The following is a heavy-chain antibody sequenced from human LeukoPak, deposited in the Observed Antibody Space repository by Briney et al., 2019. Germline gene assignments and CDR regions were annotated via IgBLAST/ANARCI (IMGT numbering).Heavy chain of an antibody. J-gene: IGHJ4*02. CDR3: ARSEGAGGPGSTTVTLFDY. Sequence: SETLSLTCTVSGGSISSYYWSWIRQPAGKGLEWIGRIYTSGSTNYNPSLKSRVTISVDTSKNQFSLKLSSVTAADTAVYYCARSEGAGGPGSTTVTLFDYWGQGTLVTVSS. CDR2: IYTSGST. D-gene: IGHD4-17*01. CDR1: GGSISSYY. V-gene: IGHV4-4*07.